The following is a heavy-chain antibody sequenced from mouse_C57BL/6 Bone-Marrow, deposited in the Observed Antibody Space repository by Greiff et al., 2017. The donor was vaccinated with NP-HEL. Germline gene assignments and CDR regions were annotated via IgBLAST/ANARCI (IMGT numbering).Heavy chain of an antibody. J-gene: IGHJ4*01. CDR3: AIPNVLFTTVVAPYAMEY. CDR1: GYTFTSYW. Sequence: QVQLQQPGAELVKPGASVKVSCKASGYTFTSYWMHWVKQRPGQGLEWIGRIHPSDSDTNYNQKFKGKATLTVDKSSSTAYMQLSSLTSEDSAVYYCAIPNVLFTTVVAPYAMEYWGQGTSVTVSS. V-gene: IGHV1-74*01. CDR2: IHPSDSDT. D-gene: IGHD1-1*01.